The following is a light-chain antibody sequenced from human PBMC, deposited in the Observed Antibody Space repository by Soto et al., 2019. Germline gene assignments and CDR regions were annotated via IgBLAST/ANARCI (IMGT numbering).Light chain of an antibody. Sequence: QSALTQPASVSGSPGQSITISYTGTSSDVGGYNYVSWYQQHPGKAPKLMIYEVSNRPSGVSNRFSGSKSGNTASLTISGLQAEDEADYYCSSYTSSSSRMFGGGTKLAVL. CDR2: EVS. J-gene: IGLJ3*02. CDR1: SSDVGGYNY. CDR3: SSYTSSSSRM. V-gene: IGLV2-14*01.